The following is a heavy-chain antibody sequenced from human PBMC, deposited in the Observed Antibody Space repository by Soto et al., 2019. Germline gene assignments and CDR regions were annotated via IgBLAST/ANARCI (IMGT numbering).Heavy chain of an antibody. Sequence: QMQLVESGGGVVQPGRSLRLSCVASGFTFDLNGLHWVRQAPGKGLEWVTVISYDGSDKYYADSLKGRVTGSRDNSKNTLYLHMDSLRTADTSIYYCARDRGAGSENYFGMDVWGQGTTVTVSS. CDR1: GFTFDLNG. V-gene: IGHV3-30-3*01. D-gene: IGHD3-10*01. CDR3: ARDRGAGSENYFGMDV. CDR2: ISYDGSDK. J-gene: IGHJ6*02.